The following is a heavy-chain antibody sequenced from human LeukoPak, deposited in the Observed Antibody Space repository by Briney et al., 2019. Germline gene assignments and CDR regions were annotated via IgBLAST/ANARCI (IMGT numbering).Heavy chain of an antibody. CDR1: GFTFVSHG. Sequence: PGGSLRLSCAASGFTFVSHGMIWVRQAPAKGLEWLSYISPGSTTINSADSVEDRFTTSRDKAKSSLFLQMNSLRAEDAAVYYCARVRWPTVTTTYFDYWGQGALVTVPS. CDR2: ISPGSTTI. V-gene: IGHV3-48*01. D-gene: IGHD4-17*01. J-gene: IGHJ4*02. CDR3: ARVRWPTVTTTYFDY.